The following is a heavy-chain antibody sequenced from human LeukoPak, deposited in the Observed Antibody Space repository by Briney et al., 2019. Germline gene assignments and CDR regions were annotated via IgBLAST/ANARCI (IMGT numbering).Heavy chain of an antibody. CDR1: GYSISSGYY. D-gene: IGHD6-19*01. CDR2: IYHSGST. V-gene: IGHV4-38-2*02. Sequence: SETLSLTCTVSGYSISSGYYWGWIRQPPGKGLEWIGSIYHSGSTYYNPSLKSRVTISVDTSKNQFSLKLSSVTAADTAVYYCARGSTGSGWDWGQGTLVTVSS. CDR3: ARGSTGSGWD. J-gene: IGHJ4*02.